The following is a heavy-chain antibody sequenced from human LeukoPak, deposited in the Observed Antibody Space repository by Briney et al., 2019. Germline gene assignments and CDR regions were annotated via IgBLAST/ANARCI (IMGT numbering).Heavy chain of an antibody. V-gene: IGHV3-9*01. D-gene: IGHD4-17*01. CDR2: ISWNSGSI. Sequence: PGGSLRLSCAASGFTFDDYAMPWVRQAPGKGLEWVSGISWNSGSIGYADSVKGRFTISRDNAKNSLYLQMNSLRAEDTALYYCAKAAYGDYVNWFDPWGQGILVIVSS. CDR3: AKAAYGDYVNWFDP. J-gene: IGHJ5*02. CDR1: GFTFDDYA.